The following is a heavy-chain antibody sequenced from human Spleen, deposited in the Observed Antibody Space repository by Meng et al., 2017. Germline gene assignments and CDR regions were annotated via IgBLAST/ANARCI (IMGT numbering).Heavy chain of an antibody. Sequence: QVQLAQSWSEFKKHGASVKVTCKASGYTFTSYAMNWVRQAPGQGLEWMGWIHPSGHPTYAQKFQGRVTMTIDTSTTTASMELRSLRSDDSALYYCVKHSSDWSLDSWGQGTLVTVSS. CDR1: GYTFTSYA. CDR3: VKHSSDWSLDS. V-gene: IGHV1-18*01. D-gene: IGHD6-19*01. CDR2: IHPSGHP. J-gene: IGHJ4*02.